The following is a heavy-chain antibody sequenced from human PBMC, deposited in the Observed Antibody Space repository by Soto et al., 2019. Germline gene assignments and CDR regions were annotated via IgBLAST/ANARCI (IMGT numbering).Heavy chain of an antibody. V-gene: IGHV4-31*03. D-gene: IGHD3-3*01. J-gene: IGHJ6*02. Sequence: PSETLSLTCTVSGGSISSGGYYWSWIRQHPGKGLEWIGYIYYSGSTYYNPSLKSRVTISVDTSKNQFSLKLSSVTAADTAVYYCATISYDFWSGYDYYYYYGMDVWGQGTTVTVSS. CDR3: ATISYDFWSGYDYYYYYGMDV. CDR1: GGSISSGGYY. CDR2: IYYSGST.